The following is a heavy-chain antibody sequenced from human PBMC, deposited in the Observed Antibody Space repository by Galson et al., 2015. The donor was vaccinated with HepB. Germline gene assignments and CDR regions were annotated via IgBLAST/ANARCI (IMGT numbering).Heavy chain of an antibody. D-gene: IGHD3-3*01. V-gene: IGHV3-15*07. CDR3: TTGSGVVITTTSYYYYYYMDV. CDR1: GFTFSNAW. Sequence: SLRLSCAASGFTFSNAWMNWVRQAPGKGLEWVGRIKSKTDGGTTDYAAPVKGRFTISRDDSKNTLYLQMNSLKTEDTAVYYCTTGSGVVITTTSYYYYYYMDVWGKGTTVTVSS. J-gene: IGHJ6*03. CDR2: IKSKTDGGTT.